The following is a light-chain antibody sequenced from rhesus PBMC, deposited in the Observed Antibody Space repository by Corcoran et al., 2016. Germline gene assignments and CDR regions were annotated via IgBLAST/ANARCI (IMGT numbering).Light chain of an antibody. CDR3: MQGIQLPLT. CDR2: EVS. V-gene: IGKV2-104*02. Sequence: DIVMTQTPLSLPVTPGEPASISCRSSQSLLVSDGKTYLYWYLPTPGQSPQLLIYEVSNRASGVPDRFSGSGSGTDFTLKISRVEAEDVGVYYCMQGIQLPLTFGGGTKVEIK. CDR1: QSLLVSDGKTY. J-gene: IGKJ4*01.